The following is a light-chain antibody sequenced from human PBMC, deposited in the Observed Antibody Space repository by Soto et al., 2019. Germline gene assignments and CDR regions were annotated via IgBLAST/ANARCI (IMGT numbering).Light chain of an antibody. J-gene: IGLJ2*01. CDR2: EVS. V-gene: IGLV2-14*01. CDR3: SSYINSSTLV. Sequence: QSVLTQPASVSGSPGQSITISCTGTSSDVGGYNYVSWYQQHPGKAPKLMIYEVSNRPSGVSNRFSGSKSGNTASLTISGLQAEDEADYSCSSYINSSTLVFGGGTKVTVL. CDR1: SSDVGGYNY.